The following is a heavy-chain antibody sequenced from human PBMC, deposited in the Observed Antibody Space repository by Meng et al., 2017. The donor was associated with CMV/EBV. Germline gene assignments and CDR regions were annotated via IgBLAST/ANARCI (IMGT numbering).Heavy chain of an antibody. CDR1: GYNFTSYG. D-gene: IGHD6-19*01. J-gene: IGHJ4*02. V-gene: IGHV1-18*01. CDR3: ARGPISYSSNIDY. CDR2: ISAYNGNT. Sequence: CRASGYNFTSYGISWVRHAPGQGLEWMGWISAYNGNTNYAQKLQGRVTMTTDTSTSTAYMELRSLRSDDTAVYYCARGPISYSSNIDYWGQGTLVTVSS.